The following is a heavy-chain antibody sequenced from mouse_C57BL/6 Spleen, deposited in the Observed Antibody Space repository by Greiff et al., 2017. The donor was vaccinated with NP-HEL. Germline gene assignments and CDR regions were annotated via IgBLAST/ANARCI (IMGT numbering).Heavy chain of an antibody. CDR2: INPSSGNT. CDR3: VRGKGDNYYGFAY. CDR1: GYTFTRYT. V-gene: IGHV1-4*01. J-gene: IGHJ3*01. D-gene: IGHD1-1*01. Sequence: VQLQQSGAELARPGASVKMSCKASGYTFTRYTMHWVKQRPGQGLEWIGYINPSSGNTEYNQKFKDKATLTADKSSSTAYMQLSSLTSEDSAVYYCVRGKGDNYYGFAYWGQGTLVTVSA.